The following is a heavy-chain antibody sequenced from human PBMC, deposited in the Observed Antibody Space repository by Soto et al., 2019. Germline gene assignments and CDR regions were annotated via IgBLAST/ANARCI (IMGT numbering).Heavy chain of an antibody. D-gene: IGHD3-10*01. Sequence: QVQLVQSGAEVKKPGSSVKVSCKASGGTFSSYAISWVRQAPGQGLELMGGIIPILGTANYAQKFQGRVTITADESTSTAYMGLSSLGSEDTAVYYCASRAEGPDYYYYYGMDVWGQGTTVTVSS. J-gene: IGHJ6*02. V-gene: IGHV1-69*01. CDR2: IIPILGTA. CDR3: ASRAEGPDYYYYYGMDV. CDR1: GGTFSSYA.